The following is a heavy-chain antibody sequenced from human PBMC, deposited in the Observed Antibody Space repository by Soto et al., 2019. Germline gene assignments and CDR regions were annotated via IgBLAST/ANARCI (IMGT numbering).Heavy chain of an antibody. Sequence: QVQLQESGPGLVKPSQTLSLTCAISGDSVSSNSAAWNWIRQSPSRGLEWLGRTYYRSRWYNDYAVSVRSRIAVNPDTSKNQFSLQLTSVTPEDTAVYYCAGTTSHYWYYMDVWGKGTTVTVSS. D-gene: IGHD1-7*01. CDR3: AGTTSHYWYYMDV. V-gene: IGHV6-1*01. J-gene: IGHJ6*03. CDR2: TYYRSRWYN. CDR1: GDSVSSNSAA.